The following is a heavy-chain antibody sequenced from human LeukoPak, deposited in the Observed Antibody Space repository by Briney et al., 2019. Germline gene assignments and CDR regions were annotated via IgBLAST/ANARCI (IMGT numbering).Heavy chain of an antibody. CDR1: GFTFSSYG. J-gene: IGHJ5*02. V-gene: IGHV3-30*19. CDR3: ARDRLSHYYDSSGYNWFDP. CDR2: ISYDGSNK. D-gene: IGHD3-22*01. Sequence: GRSLRLSCAASGFTFSSYGMHWVRQAPGKGLEWVAVISYDGSNKYYADSVKGRFTISRDNSKNTLYLQMNSLRAEDTAVYYCARDRLSHYYDSSGYNWFDPWGQGTLVTVSS.